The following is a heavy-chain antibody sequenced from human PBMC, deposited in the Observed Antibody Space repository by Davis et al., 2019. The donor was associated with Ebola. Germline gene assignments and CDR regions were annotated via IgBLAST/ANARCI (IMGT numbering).Heavy chain of an antibody. CDR3: AGAGYYDFWSGYYPDYYYYGMDV. Sequence: AASVKVSCKASGYTFTSYYMHWVRQAPGQGLEWMGIINPSGGSTSYAQKFQGRVTMTRDTSTSTVYMELSSLRSEDTAVYYRAGAGYYDFWSGYYPDYYYYGMDVWGQGTTVTVSS. CDR1: GYTFTSYY. D-gene: IGHD3-3*01. J-gene: IGHJ6*02. V-gene: IGHV1-46*01. CDR2: INPSGGST.